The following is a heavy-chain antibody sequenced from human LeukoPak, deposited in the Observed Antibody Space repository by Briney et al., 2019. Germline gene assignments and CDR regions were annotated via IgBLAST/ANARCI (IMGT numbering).Heavy chain of an antibody. CDR2: INPNSGGT. J-gene: IGHJ4*02. V-gene: IGHV1-2*02. Sequence: ASVKVSCKASGYTFTGYYMHWVRQAPGQGLEWMGWINPNSGGTNYAQKFQGRVTMTRDTSISTAYMELSGLRSDDTAVYYCARGVAYYYDSSSEDYWGQGTLVTVSS. D-gene: IGHD3-22*01. CDR1: GYTFTGYY. CDR3: ARGVAYYYDSSSEDY.